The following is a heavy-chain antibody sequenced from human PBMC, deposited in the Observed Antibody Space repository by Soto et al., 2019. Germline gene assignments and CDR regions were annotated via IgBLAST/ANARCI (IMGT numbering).Heavy chain of an antibody. CDR3: ARDLNLGSFDY. Sequence: GGSLRLSWAASGFTFSSYSMNWVRQAPGKGLEWVSYISSSSSTIYYADSVKGRFTISRDNAKNSLYLQMNSLRAEDTAVYYCARDLNLGSFDYWGQGTLVTVS. CDR1: GFTFSSYS. CDR2: ISSSSSTI. V-gene: IGHV3-48*01. J-gene: IGHJ4*02.